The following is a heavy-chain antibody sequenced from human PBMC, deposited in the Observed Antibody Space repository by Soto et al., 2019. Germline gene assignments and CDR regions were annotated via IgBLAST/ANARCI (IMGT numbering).Heavy chain of an antibody. V-gene: IGHV4-59*01. J-gene: IGHJ3*02. CDR3: VRDGHSSSSAAFDI. Sequence: PSETLSLTCTVSGGSISSYYWSWIRQPPGKGLEWIGYIYYSGSTNYNPSLKSRVTISVDTSKNQFSLKLSSVTAADTAVYYCVRDGHSSSSAAFDIWGQGTMVTISS. CDR1: GGSISSYY. CDR2: IYYSGST. D-gene: IGHD6-6*01.